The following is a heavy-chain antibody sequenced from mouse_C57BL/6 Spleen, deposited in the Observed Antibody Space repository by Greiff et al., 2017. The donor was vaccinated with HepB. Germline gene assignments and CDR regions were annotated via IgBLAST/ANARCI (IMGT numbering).Heavy chain of an antibody. V-gene: IGHV3-6*01. Sequence: EVKLMESGPGLVKPSQSLSLTCSVTGYSITSGYYWNWIRQFPGNKLEWMCYISYDGSNNYNPSLKNRISITRDTSKNQFFLKLNSVTTEDTATYYCARHSSGYFDYWGQGTTLTGSS. CDR3: ARHSSGYFDY. D-gene: IGHD3-2*02. CDR2: ISYDGSN. CDR1: GYSITSGYY. J-gene: IGHJ2*01.